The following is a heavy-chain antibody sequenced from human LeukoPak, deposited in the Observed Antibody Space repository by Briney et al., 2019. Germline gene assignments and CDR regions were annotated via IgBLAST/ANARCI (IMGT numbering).Heavy chain of an antibody. Sequence: ASVNVSCMASGGIFSSYAISWVRQAPGQGLEWVGGIIPIFGRANYAQKFQGRVTITPDESTSTAYMELSSLRSEDTAVYYCARDQGFSRVDFYGMDVWGKGTTVTVSS. J-gene: IGHJ6*04. CDR2: IIPIFGRA. V-gene: IGHV1-69*13. CDR1: GGIFSSYA. CDR3: ARDQGFSRVDFYGMDV. D-gene: IGHD5-12*01.